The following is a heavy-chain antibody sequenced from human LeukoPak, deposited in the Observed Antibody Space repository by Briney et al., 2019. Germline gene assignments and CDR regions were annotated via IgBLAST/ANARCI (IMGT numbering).Heavy chain of an antibody. D-gene: IGHD3-10*01. Sequence: GGSLRLSCLTSGFTLSTNAMSWVRQAPGKGLEWISGISGSGASTYYADSVKGRFTISRDNSKNTLYLQMNSLRAEDTAIFYCAKRTDGSGTYYSFDYWGQGTLVTVSS. CDR1: GFTLSTNA. CDR2: ISGSGAST. CDR3: AKRTDGSGTYYSFDY. J-gene: IGHJ4*02. V-gene: IGHV3-23*01.